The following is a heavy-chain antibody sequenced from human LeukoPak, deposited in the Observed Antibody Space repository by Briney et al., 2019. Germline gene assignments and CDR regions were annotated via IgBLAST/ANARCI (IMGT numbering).Heavy chain of an antibody. CDR3: AKGVAVAGTELDY. CDR2: IRYDGSNK. V-gene: IGHV3-30*02. J-gene: IGHJ4*02. CDR1: GFTFSSYA. D-gene: IGHD6-19*01. Sequence: GGSLRLSCAASGFTFSSYAMSWVRQAPGKGLEWVAFIRYDGSNKYYADSVKGRFTISRDNSKNTLYLQMNSLRAEDTAVYYCAKGVAVAGTELDYWGQGTLVTVSS.